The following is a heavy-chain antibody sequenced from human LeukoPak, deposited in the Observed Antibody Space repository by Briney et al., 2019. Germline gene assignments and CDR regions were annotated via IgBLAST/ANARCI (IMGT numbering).Heavy chain of an antibody. CDR2: IYHSGSI. J-gene: IGHJ4*02. Sequence: KPPGTLCLTCAVSGAATSSTMWWTWVRQPPGKGLEWIGEIYHSGSINYNPSLRSRVTISIDKSKNQFSRKVSSVTAADTAVYYFASWPVDESSGSKGDYWGQGTLVTVSS. V-gene: IGHV4-4*03. D-gene: IGHD3-10*01. CDR3: ASWPVDESSGSKGDY. CDR1: GAATSSTMW.